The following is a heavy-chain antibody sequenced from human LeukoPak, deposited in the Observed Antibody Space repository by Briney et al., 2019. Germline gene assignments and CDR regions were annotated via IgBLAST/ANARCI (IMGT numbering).Heavy chain of an antibody. J-gene: IGHJ2*01. CDR2: IYYSGST. Sequence: PSETLSLTCTVSGGSISSYYWSWIRQPPGKGLEWIGYIYYSGSTNYNPSLKSRVTISVDTSKNQFSLKLSSVTAADTAVYYCARVPHYGGNSESRHSWYFDLWGHGNLVTVSS. D-gene: IGHD4-23*01. V-gene: IGHV4-59*01. CDR3: ARVPHYGGNSESRHSWYFDL. CDR1: GGSISSYY.